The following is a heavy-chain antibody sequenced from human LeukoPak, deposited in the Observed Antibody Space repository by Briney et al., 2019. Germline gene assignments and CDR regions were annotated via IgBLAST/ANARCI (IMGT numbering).Heavy chain of an antibody. J-gene: IGHJ4*01. CDR2: IRSKTKSAET. CDR3: TSPAHDFDIWSGYYSL. CDR1: GFTFSDSV. D-gene: IGHD3-3*01. V-gene: IGHV3-73*01. Sequence: PGGSLRLSCTVSGFTFSDSVIHWVRHAAGKGLEWVGRIRSKTKSAETGYAASVKGRFTISRDDSKDTAYLQMNSLKPEDTGVYYCTSPAHDFDIWSGYYSLWGHGTQVTVSS.